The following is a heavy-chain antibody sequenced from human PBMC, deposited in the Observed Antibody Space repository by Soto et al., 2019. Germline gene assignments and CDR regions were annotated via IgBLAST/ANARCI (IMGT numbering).Heavy chain of an antibody. CDR3: ARDRSGSGYYQHL. CDR2: IYSGGST. J-gene: IGHJ5*02. Sequence: HPGGSLRLSCAASGFTVSSNYMSWVRQAPGKGLEWVSVIYSGGSTYYADSVKGRFTISRDNSKNTLYLQMNSLRAEDTAVYYCARDRSGSGYYQHLWGQGTLVTVSS. D-gene: IGHD3-22*01. CDR1: GFTVSSNY. V-gene: IGHV3-53*01.